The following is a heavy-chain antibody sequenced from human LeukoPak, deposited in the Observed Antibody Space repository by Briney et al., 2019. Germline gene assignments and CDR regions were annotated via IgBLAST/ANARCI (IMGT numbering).Heavy chain of an antibody. Sequence: GGSLRLSCAASGFTFDDYAMHWVRQAPGKGLEWVSGISWNSGSIGYADSVKGRFTISRDNAKNSLYLQMNSLRAEDTAVYYCARRRERFDYWGQGTLVTVSS. D-gene: IGHD1-1*01. CDR2: ISWNSGSI. V-gene: IGHV3-9*01. J-gene: IGHJ4*02. CDR1: GFTFDDYA. CDR3: ARRRERFDY.